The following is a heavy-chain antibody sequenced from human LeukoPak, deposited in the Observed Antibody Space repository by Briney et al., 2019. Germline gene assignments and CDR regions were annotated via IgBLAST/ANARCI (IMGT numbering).Heavy chain of an antibody. V-gene: IGHV1-18*01. CDR1: GYTFTSYG. J-gene: IGHJ4*02. CDR2: ISAYNGNT. D-gene: IGHD3-3*01. Sequence: ASVKVSCKASGYTFTSYGISWVRQAPGQGLEWMGWISAYNGNTNYAQKLQGRVTMTTDTSTSTAYMELRSLRSEDTAVYYCARGSVVVRYYDFCSGYYTGKTIGEFDYWGQGTLVTVSS. CDR3: ARGSVVVRYYDFCSGYYTGKTIGEFDY.